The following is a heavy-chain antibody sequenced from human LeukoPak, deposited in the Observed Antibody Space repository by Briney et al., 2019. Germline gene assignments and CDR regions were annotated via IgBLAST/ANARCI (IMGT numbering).Heavy chain of an antibody. J-gene: IGHJ4*02. CDR2: MNCNTGDT. CDR1: GGTFSSYA. D-gene: IGHD5-12*01. Sequence: ASVKVSCKASGGTFSSYAINWVRQAPGQGLEWMGWMNCNTGDTGYAQKFQGRLTMTSDTSITTAYMELTSLTSEDTAVYFCARGVATNYWGQGTLVTVSS. CDR3: ARGVATNY. V-gene: IGHV1-8*02.